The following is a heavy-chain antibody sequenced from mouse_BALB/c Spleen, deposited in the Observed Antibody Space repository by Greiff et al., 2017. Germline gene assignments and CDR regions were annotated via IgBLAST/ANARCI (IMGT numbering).Heavy chain of an antibody. CDR1: GYTFTDYY. V-gene: IGHV1-77*01. CDR2: IYPGSGNT. CDR3: ARPYGSSYSWFAY. J-gene: IGHJ3*01. Sequence: VQLVESGAELARPGASVKLSCKASGYTFTDYYINWVKQRTGQGLEWIGEIYPGSGNTYYNEKFKGKATLTADKSSSTAYMQLSSLTSEDSAVYFCARPYGSSYSWFAYWGQGTLVTVSA. D-gene: IGHD1-1*01.